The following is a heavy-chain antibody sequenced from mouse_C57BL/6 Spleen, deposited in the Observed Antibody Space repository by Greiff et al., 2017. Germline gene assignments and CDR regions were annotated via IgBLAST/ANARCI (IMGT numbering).Heavy chain of an antibody. D-gene: IGHD2-1*01. CDR1: GYSFTGYY. Sequence: VQLKQSGPELVKPGASVKISCKASGYSFTGYYMHWVKQSHGNILDWIGYIYPYNGVSSYNQKFKGKATLTVDKSTSTAYMDRRSRTAEDSAVYYCARDYGKWYFDVWGTGTTVSVSS. J-gene: IGHJ1*03. CDR2: IYPYNGVS. V-gene: IGHV1-31*01. CDR3: ARDYGKWYFDV.